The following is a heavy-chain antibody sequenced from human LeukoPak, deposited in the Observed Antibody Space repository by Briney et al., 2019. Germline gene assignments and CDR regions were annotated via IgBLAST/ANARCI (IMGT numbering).Heavy chain of an antibody. CDR2: ISGSGDST. Sequence: GGSLRLSCAVSGFTFDDYAMHWVRQVPGKGLEWVSAISGSGDSTYYADSVKGRFTISRDNSKNTLYLQMNSLRAEDTAVYYCAREYMDVWGKGTTVTISS. CDR1: GFTFDDYA. V-gene: IGHV3-23*01. CDR3: AREYMDV. J-gene: IGHJ6*03.